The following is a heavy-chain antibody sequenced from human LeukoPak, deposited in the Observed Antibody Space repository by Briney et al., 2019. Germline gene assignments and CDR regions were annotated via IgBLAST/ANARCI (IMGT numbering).Heavy chain of an antibody. V-gene: IGHV4-38-2*02. CDR3: ARDSVPAATLFDY. J-gene: IGHJ4*02. CDR1: ADSISSGYY. D-gene: IGHD2-2*01. CDR2: IYHSGST. Sequence: SETLSLTCTISADSISSGYYWGWIRQPPGKGLEWIGSIYHSGSTYYNPSLKSRVTISVDTSKNQFSLKLSAVTAADTAVYYCARDSVPAATLFDYWGPGTLVTVSS.